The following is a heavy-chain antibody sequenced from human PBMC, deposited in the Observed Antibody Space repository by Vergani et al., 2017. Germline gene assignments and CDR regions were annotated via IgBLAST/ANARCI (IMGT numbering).Heavy chain of an antibody. D-gene: IGHD4-11*01. J-gene: IGHJ6*03. CDR3: ARGANDYSNPNRGFYYYYYMDV. V-gene: IGHV4-34*01. Sequence: QLQESGPGLLKPSETLSLTCAVYGGSFSGYYWSWIRQPPGKGLEWIGEINHSGSTNYNPSLKSRVTISVDTSKNQFSLKLSSVTAADTAVYYCARGANDYSNPNRGFYYYYYMDVWGKGTTVTVSS. CDR2: INHSGST. CDR1: GGSFSGYY.